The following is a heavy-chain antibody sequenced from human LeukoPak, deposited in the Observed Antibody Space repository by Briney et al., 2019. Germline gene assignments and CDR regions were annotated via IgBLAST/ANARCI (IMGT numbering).Heavy chain of an antibody. CDR2: INWNGGRT. CDR3: ARDYGGSSPFDY. J-gene: IGHJ4*02. Sequence: GGSLRLSCAASGFTFNDYGMSWVRQAPGKGLEWVSGINWNGGRTGYADSMKGRFTISRDNAKNSLYLQMNSLRAEDTAVYYCARDYGGSSPFDYWGQGTLVTVSS. CDR1: GFTFNDYG. V-gene: IGHV3-20*04. D-gene: IGHD4-23*01.